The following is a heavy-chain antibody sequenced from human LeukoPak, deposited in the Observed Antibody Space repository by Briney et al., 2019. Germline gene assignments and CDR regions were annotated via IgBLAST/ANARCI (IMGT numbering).Heavy chain of an antibody. D-gene: IGHD2-2*01. Sequence: ASVKVSCKVSGYTLTELSMHWVRQAPGKGLEWMGGFDPEDGETIYAQKFQGRVTMTEDTSTDTAYMELSSLRSEDTAVYYCATGVVVVPAAIAVLFGYWGQGTLVTVSS. CDR2: FDPEDGET. CDR1: GYTLTELS. J-gene: IGHJ4*02. V-gene: IGHV1-24*01. CDR3: ATGVVVVPAAIAVLFGY.